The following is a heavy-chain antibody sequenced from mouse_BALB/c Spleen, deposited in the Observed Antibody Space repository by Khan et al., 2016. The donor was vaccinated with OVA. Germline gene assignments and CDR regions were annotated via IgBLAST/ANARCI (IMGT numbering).Heavy chain of an antibody. D-gene: IGHD2-14*01. V-gene: IGHV2-6-4*01. J-gene: IGHJ4*01. CDR2: IWGDGGT. CDR1: GFSLSRYN. CDR3: CRGYYRYDGYYAMDY. Sequence: QVQLKESGPGLVAPSQSLSITCTVSGFSLSRYNINWVRQPPGKGLEWLGMIWGDGGTDYNSTLKSRLSIRKDNSKSQAFLKMNSLQTDDTAMYYWCRGYYRYDGYYAMDYWGQGTSVTVSS.